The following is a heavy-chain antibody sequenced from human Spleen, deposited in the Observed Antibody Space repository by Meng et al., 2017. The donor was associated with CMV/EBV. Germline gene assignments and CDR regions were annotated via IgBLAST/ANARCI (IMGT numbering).Heavy chain of an antibody. V-gene: IGHV3-23*01. CDR2: IGATAGGT. Sequence: GGSLRLSCAASGLTFSSYGMSWVRQAPGKGLEWVSSIGATAGGTYYADSVKGRFTIFRDNSKNTVHLQMNSLRAEDTAVYYCARSSNYFDRSGPPRDWGQGTLVTVSS. J-gene: IGHJ4*02. D-gene: IGHD3-22*01. CDR1: GLTFSSYG. CDR3: ARSSNYFDRSGPPRD.